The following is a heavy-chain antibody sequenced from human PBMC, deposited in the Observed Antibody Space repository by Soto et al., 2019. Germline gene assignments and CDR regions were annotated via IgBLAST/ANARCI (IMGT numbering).Heavy chain of an antibody. D-gene: IGHD5-18*01. CDR1: GGSISSCDHY. Sequence: SETLSLTCTVSGGSISSCDHYWSWIRQSPGKGLEYIGYIYNSGSAYYNPSLKSRVTISVDTSKNQFSLKLSSVTAADTAVYYCARGRGYSYGIDYWGQGTLVTVSS. J-gene: IGHJ4*02. CDR2: IYNSGSA. V-gene: IGHV4-30-4*01. CDR3: ARGRGYSYGIDY.